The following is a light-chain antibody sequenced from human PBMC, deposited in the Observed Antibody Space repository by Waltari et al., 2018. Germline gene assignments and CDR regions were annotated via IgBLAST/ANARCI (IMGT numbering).Light chain of an antibody. CDR1: QSVRST. CDR2: GTS. Sequence: DIVMTQSPATLSLSPGESATLSCRASQSVRSTFAWFQQKPGQPPRLLIYGTSTRATGIPARFSGSGSGTEFSLTISSLQPEDFATYYCQQYVHWPWTFGQGTRVEAK. J-gene: IGKJ1*01. V-gene: IGKV3D-15*01. CDR3: QQYVHWPWT.